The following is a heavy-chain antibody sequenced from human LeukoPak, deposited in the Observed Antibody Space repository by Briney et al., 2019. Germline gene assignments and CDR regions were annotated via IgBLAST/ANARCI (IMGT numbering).Heavy chain of an antibody. V-gene: IGHV3-48*02. J-gene: IGHJ4*02. Sequence: GGSLRLSCAASGFTFTNAWMHWVRQAPGKGLEWVSHITASGTAMFYADSVKGRFTISRDNAKNSLYLQMNSLRDEDTAVYYCASSGSYRFDYWGQGTLVTVSS. CDR2: ITASGTAM. CDR3: ASSGSYRFDY. D-gene: IGHD1-26*01. CDR1: GFTFTNAW.